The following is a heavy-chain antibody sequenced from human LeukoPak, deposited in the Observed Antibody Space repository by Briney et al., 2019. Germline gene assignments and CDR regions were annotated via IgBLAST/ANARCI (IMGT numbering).Heavy chain of an antibody. CDR3: ARVGYSSSPRQLDY. CDR1: GGSFSGYY. J-gene: IGHJ4*02. D-gene: IGHD6-6*01. V-gene: IGHV4-34*01. Sequence: PSETLSLTCAVYGGSFSGYYWSWIRQPPGKGLEWIGEINHSGSTNYNPSLKSRVTISVDTSKNQFSLKLSSVTAADTAVYYCARVGYSSSPRQLDYWGQGTLVTVSS. CDR2: INHSGST.